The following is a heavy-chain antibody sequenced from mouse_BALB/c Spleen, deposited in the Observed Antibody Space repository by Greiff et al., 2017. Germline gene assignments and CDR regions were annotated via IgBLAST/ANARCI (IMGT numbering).Heavy chain of an antibody. Sequence: EVQRVESGGGLVQPKGSLKLSCAASGFTFNTYAMNWVRQAPGKGLEWVARIRSKSNNYATYYADSVKDRFTISRDDSQSMLYLQMNNLKTEDTAMYYCARSSLYYYAMDYWGQGTSVTVSS. CDR2: IRSKSNNYAT. CDR3: ARSSLYYYAMDY. V-gene: IGHV10-1*02. CDR1: GFTFNTYA. J-gene: IGHJ4*01. D-gene: IGHD1-1*01.